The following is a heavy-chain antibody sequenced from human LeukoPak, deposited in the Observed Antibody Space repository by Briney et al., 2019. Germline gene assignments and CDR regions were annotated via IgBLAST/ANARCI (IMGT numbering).Heavy chain of an antibody. D-gene: IGHD3-16*01. J-gene: IGHJ4*02. CDR2: IQRDGSSP. V-gene: IGHV3-74*01. Sequence: PGGSLRLSCTASGFAYSGSSMHWVRQAPGKGLEWVSGIQRDGSSPTYADSVKGRFTISRENARGSVYLQVNILRAEDTAVYYCSRGHYGPDYWGQGTLVTVSS. CDR1: GFAYSGSS. CDR3: SRGHYGPDY.